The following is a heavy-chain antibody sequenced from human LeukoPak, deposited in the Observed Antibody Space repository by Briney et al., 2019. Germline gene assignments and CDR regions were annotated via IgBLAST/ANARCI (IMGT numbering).Heavy chain of an antibody. J-gene: IGHJ6*02. CDR1: GYTFTSYS. CDR2: ISAYNGNT. V-gene: IGHV1-18*01. Sequence: ASVKISCKASGYTFTSYSISWVRQAPGHGLEWMGWISAYNGNTNYAQKLQGRVTMTTDTSTSTVYMELRSLRSDDTAVYYCARRMDIVATSFYYYYYGMDVWGQGTTVTVSS. CDR3: ARRMDIVATSFYYYYYGMDV. D-gene: IGHD5-12*01.